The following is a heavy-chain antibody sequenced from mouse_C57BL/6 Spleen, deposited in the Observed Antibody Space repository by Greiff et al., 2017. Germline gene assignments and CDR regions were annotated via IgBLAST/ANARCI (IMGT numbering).Heavy chain of an antibody. CDR2: IWGVGST. CDR3: ASDRDGAMDY. Sequence: QVQLKQSGPGLVAPSQSLSITCTVSGFSLTSYGVDWVRQSPGKGLEWLGVIWGVGSTHYNSALKSRLSISKDNSKSQVFLKMNSLQTDDTAMYYCASDRDGAMDYWGQGTSVTVSS. V-gene: IGHV2-6*01. D-gene: IGHD3-3*01. CDR1: GFSLTSYG. J-gene: IGHJ4*01.